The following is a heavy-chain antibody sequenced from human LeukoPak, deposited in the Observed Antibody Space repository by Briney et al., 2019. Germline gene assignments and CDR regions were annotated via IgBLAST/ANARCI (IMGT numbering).Heavy chain of an antibody. CDR2: INEDGWTT. CDR3: ARTLGYCSSTNCFLTFDY. CDR1: GFPFSNYW. Sequence: GGSLRLSCAASGFPFSNYWMHWVGQAPGKGLVWVSRINEDGWTTDYADSVKGRFAISRDNAKNSLYLQMNSLRAEDTAVYYCARTLGYCSSTNCFLTFDYWGQGTLVTVSS. D-gene: IGHD2-2*01. V-gene: IGHV3-74*01. J-gene: IGHJ4*02.